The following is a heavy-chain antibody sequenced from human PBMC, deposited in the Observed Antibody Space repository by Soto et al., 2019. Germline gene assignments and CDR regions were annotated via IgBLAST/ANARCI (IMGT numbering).Heavy chain of an antibody. V-gene: IGHV1-18*01. CDR3: ARDLKAYYYDSSGYLFDL. CDR1: GYTFTSYG. CDR2: ISAYNGNT. Sequence: QVQLVQSGAEVKKPGASVKVSCKASGYTFTSYGISWVRQAPGQGLEWMGWISAYNGNTNYAQKLQGRVTMTTDTSTSTAYMELRSLRSDDTAVYYCARDLKAYYYDSSGYLFDLWGRGTLVTVSS. J-gene: IGHJ2*01. D-gene: IGHD3-22*01.